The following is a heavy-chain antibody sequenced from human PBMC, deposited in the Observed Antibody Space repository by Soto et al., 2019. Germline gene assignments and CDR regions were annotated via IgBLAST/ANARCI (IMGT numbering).Heavy chain of an antibody. CDR3: ARDHLILPAHDFFYGSDV. D-gene: IGHD2-21*02. CDR2: IPQDGVDG. J-gene: IGHJ6*02. V-gene: IGHV3-7*03. Sequence: GGSLRLSCEVSGFTFSMYSMSWVRQSPGKGLEWVAKIPQDGVDGHYADSVKGRFTISRDNGKTSLSLQLNNLRAEDTAVYYCARDHLILPAHDFFYGSDVWGRGATVTVSS. CDR1: GFTFSMYS.